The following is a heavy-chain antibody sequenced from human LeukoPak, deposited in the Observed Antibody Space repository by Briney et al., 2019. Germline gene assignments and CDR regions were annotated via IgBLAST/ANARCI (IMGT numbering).Heavy chain of an antibody. Sequence: SETLSLTCTVSGGSIGSHYWSWIRQPPGKGLEWIGYIYCSGSTNYNPSLKSRVTISVDTSKNQFSLKLSSVTAADTAVYYCARRSYYYDSSGYIDWGQGTLVTVSS. J-gene: IGHJ4*02. CDR1: GGSIGSHY. CDR3: ARRSYYYDSSGYID. CDR2: IYCSGST. V-gene: IGHV4-59*11. D-gene: IGHD3-22*01.